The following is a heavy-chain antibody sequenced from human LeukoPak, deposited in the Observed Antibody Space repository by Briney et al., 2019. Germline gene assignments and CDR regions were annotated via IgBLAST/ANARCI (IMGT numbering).Heavy chain of an antibody. V-gene: IGHV1-8*03. J-gene: IGHJ4*02. CDR1: GYTFTSYD. Sequence: GASVKVSCKASGYTFTSYDINWVRQATGQGLEWMGWMNPNSGNTGYAQKFQGRVTITRNTSISTAYMELSSLRSEDTAVYYCATDIYCSSTSCYDYWGQETLVTVSS. D-gene: IGHD2-2*01. CDR3: ATDIYCSSTSCYDY. CDR2: MNPNSGNT.